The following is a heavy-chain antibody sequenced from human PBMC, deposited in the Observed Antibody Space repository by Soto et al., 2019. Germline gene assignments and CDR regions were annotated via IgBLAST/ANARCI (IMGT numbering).Heavy chain of an antibody. CDR3: ARGLDTAMATMYYFDY. V-gene: IGHV4-59*01. Sequence: SETLSLTCAVYGGSFSGYYWSWIRQPPGKGLELIGYIYYSGSTNYNPSLKSRVTISVDTSKNQFSLKLTSVTAADTAVYYCARGLDTAMATMYYFDYWGQGTLVTVSS. D-gene: IGHD5-18*01. J-gene: IGHJ4*02. CDR2: IYYSGST. CDR1: GGSFSGYY.